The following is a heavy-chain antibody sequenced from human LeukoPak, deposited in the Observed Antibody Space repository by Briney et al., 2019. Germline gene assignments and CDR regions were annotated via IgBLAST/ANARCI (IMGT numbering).Heavy chain of an antibody. D-gene: IGHD3-3*01. CDR3: ARGHGLWSGYPYFDY. Sequence: SETLSLTCAVYGGSFSGYYWSWIRQPPGKGLEWIGEINHSGSTNYNPSLKSRVTISVDTSKNQFSLKLSSVTAADTAVYYCARGHGLWSGYPYFDYWGQGTLVTVSS. J-gene: IGHJ4*02. CDR2: INHSGST. V-gene: IGHV4-34*01. CDR1: GGSFSGYY.